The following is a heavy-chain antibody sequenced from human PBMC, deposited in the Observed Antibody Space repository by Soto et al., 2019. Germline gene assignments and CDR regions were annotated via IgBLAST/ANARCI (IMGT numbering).Heavy chain of an antibody. CDR3: AKCYDSSGYYPDY. V-gene: IGHV3-23*01. J-gene: IGHJ4*02. Sequence: LRLSCAASGFTFSSYAMSWVRQAPGKGLEWVSAISGSGGSTYYADSVKGRFTISRDNSKNTLYLQMNSLRAEDTAVYYCAKCYDSSGYYPDYWGQGTLVTVSS. CDR1: GFTFSSYA. D-gene: IGHD3-22*01. CDR2: ISGSGGST.